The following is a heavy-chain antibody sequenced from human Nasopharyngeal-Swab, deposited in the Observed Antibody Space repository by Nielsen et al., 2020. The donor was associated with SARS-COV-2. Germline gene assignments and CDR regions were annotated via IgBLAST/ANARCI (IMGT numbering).Heavy chain of an antibody. D-gene: IGHD6-19*01. CDR2: IYYSGST. CDR3: ARDRAWDSSGWDYYYGMDV. Sequence: WIRQPPGKGLEWIGYIYYSGSTNYNSSLKSRVTISVDTSKNQFSLKLSSATAADTAVYYCARDRAWDSSGWDYYYGMDVWGQGTTVTVSS. J-gene: IGHJ6*02. V-gene: IGHV4-59*01.